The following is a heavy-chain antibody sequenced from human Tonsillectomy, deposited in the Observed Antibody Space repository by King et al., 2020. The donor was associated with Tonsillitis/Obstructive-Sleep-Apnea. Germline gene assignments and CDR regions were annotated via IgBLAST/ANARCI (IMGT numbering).Heavy chain of an antibody. J-gene: IGHJ6*03. CDR1: GGSISNTNYY. V-gene: IGHV4-39*02. CDR3: ARDYSNYPLYYYYYMDV. Sequence: QLQESGPGLVKPSETLSLTCTVSGGSISNTNYYWGWIRQPPGKGLEWIGSIYHSGSTYYSPSLKSRVTISVDTSKNQFFLKLSSVTAADTAVYYCARDYSNYPLYYYYYMDVSGKGTTVIVSS. CDR2: IYHSGST. D-gene: IGHD4-11*01.